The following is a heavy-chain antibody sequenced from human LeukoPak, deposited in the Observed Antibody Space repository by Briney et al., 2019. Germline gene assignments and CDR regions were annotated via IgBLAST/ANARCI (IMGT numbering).Heavy chain of an antibody. CDR2: IYYSGTT. J-gene: IGHJ1*01. D-gene: IGHD2-15*01. V-gene: IGHV4-59*01. CDR3: AREDYCSGGSCYSGYFQH. Sequence: SETLSLTCTVSGGSISSCYWSWIRQPPGKGLEWIGYIYYSGTTNYNPSLKSRVTISVDTSKNQFSLKLSFVTAADTAVYYCAREDYCSGGSCYSGYFQHWGQGTLVTVSS. CDR1: GGSISSCY.